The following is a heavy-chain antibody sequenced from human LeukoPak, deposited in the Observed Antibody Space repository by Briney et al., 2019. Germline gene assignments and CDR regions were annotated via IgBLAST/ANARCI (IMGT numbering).Heavy chain of an antibody. CDR3: ARDYSGSYLDY. V-gene: IGHV1-8*01. CDR1: GYTFTSYD. Sequence: ASVKVSCKASGYTFTSYDINWVRQATGQGLEWMGWMNPNSGNTGYAQKFQGRVTITRDTSASTAYMELSSLRSEDTAVYYCARDYSGSYLDYWGQGTLVTVSS. J-gene: IGHJ4*02. D-gene: IGHD1-26*01. CDR2: MNPNSGNT.